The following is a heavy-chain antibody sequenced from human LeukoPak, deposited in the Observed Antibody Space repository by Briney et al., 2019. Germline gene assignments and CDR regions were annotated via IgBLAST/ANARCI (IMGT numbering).Heavy chain of an antibody. D-gene: IGHD4-11*01. CDR1: GGTFSSYA. Sequence: SVKVSCKASGGTFSSYAISWVRQAPGQGLEWMGGIIPIFGTANYAQKFQGRVTITTDGSTSTAYMELSSLRSEDTAVYYCARSPLNYPDYYYYMDVWGKGTTVTVSS. CDR2: IIPIFGTA. V-gene: IGHV1-69*05. CDR3: ARSPLNYPDYYYYMDV. J-gene: IGHJ6*03.